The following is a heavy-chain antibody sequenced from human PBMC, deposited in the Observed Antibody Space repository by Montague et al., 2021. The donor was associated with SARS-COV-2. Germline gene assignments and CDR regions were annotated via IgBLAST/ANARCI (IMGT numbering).Heavy chain of an antibody. V-gene: IGHV4-31*03. CDR3: ARSPEPMIILIITSLNWYFDL. J-gene: IGHJ2*01. D-gene: IGHD3-22*01. Sequence: TLSLTCTVSGGSISSGGYYWSWIRQHPGKGLEWIGYIYYSGSTYYNLSLKSRVTISVDTSKNQFSLKMSSVTAADTAVYYCARSPEPMIILIITSLNWYFDLWDRGTLVTVSS. CDR2: IYYSGST. CDR1: GGSISSGGYY.